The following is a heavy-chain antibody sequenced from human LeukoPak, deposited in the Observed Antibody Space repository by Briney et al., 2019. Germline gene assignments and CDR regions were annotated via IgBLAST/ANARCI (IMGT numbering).Heavy chain of an antibody. CDR1: GYTFTNYY. Sequence: ASVKVSCKASGYTFTNYYIHWVRQAPGQGLEWMGMIIPSDGFTTYAQKFQGRLTMTRDMSTSTVYMELSSLRSEDTALYYCATAGRRLFGVLIPLSFDYWGQGTMVTVSS. D-gene: IGHD3-3*01. CDR2: IIPSDGFT. V-gene: IGHV1-46*01. CDR3: ATAGRRLFGVLIPLSFDY. J-gene: IGHJ4*03.